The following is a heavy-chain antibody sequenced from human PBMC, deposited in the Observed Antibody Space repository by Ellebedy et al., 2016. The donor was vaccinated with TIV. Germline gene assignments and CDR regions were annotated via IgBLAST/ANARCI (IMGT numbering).Heavy chain of an antibody. CDR3: ARNYPSPYRSNLHPKDSSEYYYYGMDV. CDR1: GYTFTGYY. Sequence: ASVKVSCXASGYTFTGYYMHWVRQAPGQGLEWMGWINPNSGGTNYAQKFQGWVTMTRDTSISTAYMELSSLRSEDTAVYYCARNYPSPYRSNLHPKDSSEYYYYGMDVWGQGTTVTVSS. V-gene: IGHV1-2*04. J-gene: IGHJ6*02. D-gene: IGHD1-7*01. CDR2: INPNSGGT.